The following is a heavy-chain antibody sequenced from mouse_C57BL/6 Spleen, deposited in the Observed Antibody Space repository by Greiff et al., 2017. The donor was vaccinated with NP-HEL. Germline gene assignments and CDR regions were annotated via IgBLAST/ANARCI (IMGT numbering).Heavy chain of an antibody. Sequence: EVKLMESGGGLVKPGGSLKLSCAASGFTFSSYTMSWVRQTPEKRLEWVATISGGGGNTYYPDSVKGRFTISRDNAKNTLYLQMSSLRSEDTALYYCARGAQAPFDYWGQGTTLTVSS. CDR3: ARGAQAPFDY. V-gene: IGHV5-9*01. D-gene: IGHD3-2*02. J-gene: IGHJ2*01. CDR1: GFTFSSYT. CDR2: ISGGGGNT.